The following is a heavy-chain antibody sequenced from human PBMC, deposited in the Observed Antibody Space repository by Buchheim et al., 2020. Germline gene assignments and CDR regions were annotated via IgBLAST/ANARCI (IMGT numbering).Heavy chain of an antibody. D-gene: IGHD4-23*01. CDR1: GFTLSSYS. CDR3: AKRGGNTYYFDY. J-gene: IGHJ4*01. Sequence: EVQLLESGGGLVQPGGSLRLSCAASGFTLSSYSMSWVRQAPGKGLEWVSSMSGSGGGTYYADSLKGRFAISRDSSKNTLYLQMNSLRADDTAVYYCAKRGGNTYYFDYWGHGTL. V-gene: IGHV3-23*01. CDR2: MSGSGGGT.